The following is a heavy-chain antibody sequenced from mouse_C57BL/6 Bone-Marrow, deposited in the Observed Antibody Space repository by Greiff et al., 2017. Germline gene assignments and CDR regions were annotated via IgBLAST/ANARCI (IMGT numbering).Heavy chain of an antibody. J-gene: IGHJ2*01. CDR3: ALSTMALDDYYFDY. CDR1: GYTFTSYW. CDR2: IHPSDSDT. Sequence: QVQLQQPGAELVKPGASVKVSYKASGYTFTSYWMHWVKQRPGQGLEWIGRIHPSDSDTNYNQKFKGKATLTVDKSSSTAYMQLSSLTSEDSAVYYCALSTMALDDYYFDYWGQGTTLTVSS. V-gene: IGHV1-74*01. D-gene: IGHD2-1*01.